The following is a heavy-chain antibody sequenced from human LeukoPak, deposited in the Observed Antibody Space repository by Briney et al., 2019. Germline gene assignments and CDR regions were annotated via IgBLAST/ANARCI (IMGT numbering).Heavy chain of an antibody. D-gene: IGHD6-19*01. V-gene: IGHV1-8*01. J-gene: IGHJ5*02. CDR2: MNPNSGNT. CDR1: GYTFTSYD. CDR3: ASIHSSGWYTWFDP. Sequence: ASVKVSCKASGYTFTSYDINWVRQATGQGLVWMGWMNPNSGNTGYAQKFQGRVTMTRNTSISTAYMELSSLRSEDTAVYYCASIHSSGWYTWFDPWGQGTLVTVSS.